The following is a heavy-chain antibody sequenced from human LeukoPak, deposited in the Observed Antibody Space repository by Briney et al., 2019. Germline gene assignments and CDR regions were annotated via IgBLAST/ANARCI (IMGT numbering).Heavy chain of an antibody. Sequence: SETLSLTCTVSGGSISSSSYYWGWIRQPPGKGLEWIGSIYYSGSTYYNPSLKSRVTISVDTSKNQFSLKLSSVTAADTAVYYCARTSDLSFDYWDQGTLVTVSS. CDR1: GGSISSSSYY. D-gene: IGHD2-21*02. CDR2: IYYSGST. V-gene: IGHV4-39*07. CDR3: ARTSDLSFDY. J-gene: IGHJ4*02.